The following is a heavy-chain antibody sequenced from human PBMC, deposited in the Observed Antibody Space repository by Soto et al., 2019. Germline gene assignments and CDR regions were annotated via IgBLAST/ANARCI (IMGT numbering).Heavy chain of an antibody. V-gene: IGHV4-30-2*01. J-gene: IGHJ4*02. D-gene: IGHD3-22*01. CDR3: ARGLPYYYDSSGYYYVPKLPNFDY. CDR1: GGSISSGGYS. Sequence: SETLSLTCAVSGGSISSGGYSWSWIRQPPGKGLEWIGYIYHSGSTYYNPSLKSRVTISVDRSKKQFSLKLSSVTAADTAVYYRARGLPYYYDSSGYYYVPKLPNFDYWGQGTLVTVSS. CDR2: IYHSGST.